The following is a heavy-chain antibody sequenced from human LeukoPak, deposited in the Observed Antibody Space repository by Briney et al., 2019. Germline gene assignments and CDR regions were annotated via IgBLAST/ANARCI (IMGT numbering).Heavy chain of an antibody. V-gene: IGHV4-34*01. CDR1: GGSFSGYY. CDR3: ARAPQSDYGTHWYFDL. J-gene: IGHJ2*01. D-gene: IGHD4-17*01. CDR2: VNHSGST. Sequence: PSETLSLTCAVCGGSFSGYYWSWIRQPPGKGLEWIGEVNHSGSTNYNPSLKSRVTISVDTSKNQFPLKLSPVTAADTAVYYCARAPQSDYGTHWYFDLWGRGTLVTVSS.